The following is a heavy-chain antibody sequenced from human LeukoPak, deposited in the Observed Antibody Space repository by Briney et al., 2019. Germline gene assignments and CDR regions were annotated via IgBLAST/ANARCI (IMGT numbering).Heavy chain of an antibody. D-gene: IGHD3-10*01. Sequence: GGSLRLSCAASGFAFNIYEMNWVRQAPGKGLEWVSYISADGATIYYADSVKGRFTISRDTMKSSLHLQMSSLRAEDTAVYYCAGSRYPEPQDLNYWGQGTLVIVS. J-gene: IGHJ4*02. CDR3: AGSRYPEPQDLNY. CDR2: ISADGATI. CDR1: GFAFNIYE. V-gene: IGHV3-48*03.